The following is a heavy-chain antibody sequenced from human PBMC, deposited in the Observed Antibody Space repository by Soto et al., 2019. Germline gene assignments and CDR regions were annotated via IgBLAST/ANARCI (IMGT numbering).Heavy chain of an antibody. J-gene: IGHJ4*02. CDR3: ATTLYSSGPFAS. Sequence: PSETLSLTCTVSGGSVNTGSNYWSWLRHHPGKGLEWIGYIYFTGNTYSNPSLKGRLTISMDKSKNQLSLKLNSVTAADTAVYHCATTLYSSGPFASWGPGTQVTVSS. CDR2: IYFTGNT. D-gene: IGHD6-25*01. CDR1: GGSVNTGSNY. V-gene: IGHV4-31*03.